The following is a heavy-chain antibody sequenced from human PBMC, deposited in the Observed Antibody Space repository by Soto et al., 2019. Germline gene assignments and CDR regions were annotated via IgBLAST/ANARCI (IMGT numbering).Heavy chain of an antibody. CDR1: GGSFSGYS. D-gene: IGHD6-13*01. V-gene: IGHV4-34*01. CDR3: ARGRKGYSGTWYVD. Sequence: QVQLQQWGAGLLKPSETLSLTCAVYGGSFSGYSWSWIRQRPGKGLEWIGEISHSGSSNYNPSLNTRVTLSVDTSKNQFALRLSSVTAADTAVYYCARGRKGYSGTWYVDWGQGTLVAVSS. J-gene: IGHJ4*02. CDR2: ISHSGSS.